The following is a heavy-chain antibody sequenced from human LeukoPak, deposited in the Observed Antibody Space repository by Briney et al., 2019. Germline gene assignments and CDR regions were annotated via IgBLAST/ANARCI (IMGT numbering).Heavy chain of an antibody. D-gene: IGHD6-25*01. V-gene: IGHV6-1*01. Sequence: SQTLSLTCAISGDSVSTSGVAWSGVRQSPSRGLECLGRTYYTSKWNTDYAVSVKSRIVVNPDTSRNQVSLQLNSATSEDTAVYYCARGRASAFDVWGQGTMVTVSS. J-gene: IGHJ3*01. CDR3: ARGRASAFDV. CDR1: GDSVSTSGVA. CDR2: TYYTSKWNT.